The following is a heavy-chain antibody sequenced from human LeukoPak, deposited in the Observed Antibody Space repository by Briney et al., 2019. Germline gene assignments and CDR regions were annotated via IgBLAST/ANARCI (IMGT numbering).Heavy chain of an antibody. D-gene: IGHD1-26*01. CDR2: FYAGGTT. CDR3: ARGIVGATTSVYFDY. V-gene: IGHV3-53*01. Sequence: GGSLRLSCAASGFTVSSNFMYWLRQAPGKGLEWVSFFYAGGTTHHADSVKGRFTISRDNFRSTLYLQMNSLRAEDTAVYYCARGIVGATTSVYFDYWGQGTLVTVSS. CDR1: GFTVSSNF. J-gene: IGHJ4*02.